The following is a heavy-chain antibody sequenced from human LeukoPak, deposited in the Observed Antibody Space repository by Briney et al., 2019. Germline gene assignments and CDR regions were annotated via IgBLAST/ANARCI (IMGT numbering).Heavy chain of an antibody. Sequence: GGSLRLSCAASGFTFSSYWMSWVRQAPGKGLEWVANIKQDGSEKYYVDSVKGRFTISRDNAKNTLYLQMNSLRAEDTAVYYCAKVDSGYDSGGGDYWGQGTLVTVSS. V-gene: IGHV3-7*03. D-gene: IGHD5-12*01. CDR1: GFTFSSYW. CDR3: AKVDSGYDSGGGDY. CDR2: IKQDGSEK. J-gene: IGHJ4*02.